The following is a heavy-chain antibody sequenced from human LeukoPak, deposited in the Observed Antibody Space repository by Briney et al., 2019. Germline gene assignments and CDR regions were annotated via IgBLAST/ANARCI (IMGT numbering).Heavy chain of an antibody. D-gene: IGHD3-10*01. CDR1: GYSISSGYY. J-gene: IGHJ5*02. CDR2: IYHSGST. Sequence: SETLSLTCAVSGYSISSGYYWGWIRQPPGKGLEWIGNIYHSGSTDYNPSLKSRLTISVDTSKNQFSLKLNSVTAADTAIYHCARVTLVRGVSNCFDPWGQGTLLTVSS. V-gene: IGHV4-38-2*01. CDR3: ARVTLVRGVSNCFDP.